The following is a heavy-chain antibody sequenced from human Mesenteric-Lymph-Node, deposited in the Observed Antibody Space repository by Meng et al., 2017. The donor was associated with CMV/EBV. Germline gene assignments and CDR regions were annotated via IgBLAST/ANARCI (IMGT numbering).Heavy chain of an antibody. CDR1: GFTFSSYA. CDR3: ANAHCSSVTCYFGSGERPLDY. J-gene: IGHJ4*02. D-gene: IGHD2-2*01. Sequence: ESLKISCAASGFTFSSYAMSWVRHAPGQGLEWVSAITGSGGSTNYADSVKGRFTITRDNSKNALYLQMKSLRAEDTAVYYCANAHCSSVTCYFGSGERPLDYWGQGTLVTVSS. V-gene: IGHV3-23*01. CDR2: ITGSGGST.